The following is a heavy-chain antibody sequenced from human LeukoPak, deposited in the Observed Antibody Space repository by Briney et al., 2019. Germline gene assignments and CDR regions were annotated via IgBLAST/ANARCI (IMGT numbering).Heavy chain of an antibody. CDR1: GGSISSYY. D-gene: IGHD1-26*01. CDR2: IYFTGST. Sequence: SETLSLTCIVSGGSISSYYWSWIRQPPGKGLEWIGYIYFTGSTSYNPSLKSRVTISLDTSKNQFSLKLTSVTAADTAVYYCSRGASDGSYYFDYWGQGTLVTVSS. CDR3: SRGASDGSYYFDY. V-gene: IGHV4-59*01. J-gene: IGHJ4*02.